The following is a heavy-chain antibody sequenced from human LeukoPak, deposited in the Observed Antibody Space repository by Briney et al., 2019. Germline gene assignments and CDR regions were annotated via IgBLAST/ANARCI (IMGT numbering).Heavy chain of an antibody. J-gene: IGHJ4*02. CDR1: GFTFSSYG. V-gene: IGHV3-33*01. CDR3: ARDMDGGDPMYYFDY. CDR2: IWYDGSNK. D-gene: IGHD2-21*02. Sequence: PGGSLRLSCAVSGFTFSSYGMHWVRQAPGKGLEWVAVIWYDGSNKYCADSVKGRFTISRDNSKNTLYLQMNSLRAEDTAVYYCARDMDGGDPMYYFDYWGQGTLVTVSS.